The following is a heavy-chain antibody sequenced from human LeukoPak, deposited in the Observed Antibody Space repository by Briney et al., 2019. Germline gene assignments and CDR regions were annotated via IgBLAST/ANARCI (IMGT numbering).Heavy chain of an antibody. CDR2: IIPIFGTA. V-gene: IGHV1-69*06. CDR1: GYTFTSYD. Sequence: GGSLRLSCAASGYTFTSYDINWVRQAPGQGLEWMGGIIPIFGTANYAQKFQGRVTITADKSTSTAYMELSSLRSEDTAVYYCARAQLRGATVTTFDYWGQGTLVTVSS. CDR3: ARAQLRGATVTTFDY. J-gene: IGHJ4*02. D-gene: IGHD4-17*01.